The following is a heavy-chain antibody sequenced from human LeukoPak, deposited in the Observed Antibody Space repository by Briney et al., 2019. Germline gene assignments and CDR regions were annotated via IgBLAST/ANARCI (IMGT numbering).Heavy chain of an antibody. J-gene: IGHJ4*02. CDR1: GYTFTGYY. Sequence: ASVKVSCKASGYTFTGYYMHWVRQAPGQGLEWMGWINPNSGGTNYAQKFQGRVTMTRDTPISTAYMELSRLRSDDTAVYYCAREVAYYDSSEIPGDYWGQGTLVTVSS. V-gene: IGHV1-2*02. CDR2: INPNSGGT. CDR3: AREVAYYDSSEIPGDY. D-gene: IGHD3-22*01.